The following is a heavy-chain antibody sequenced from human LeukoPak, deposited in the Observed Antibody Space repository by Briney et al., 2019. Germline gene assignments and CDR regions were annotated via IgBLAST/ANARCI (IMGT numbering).Heavy chain of an antibody. J-gene: IGHJ6*02. CDR1: GYTFTSYD. V-gene: IGHV1-8*01. Sequence: ASVKVSCKASGYTFTSYDINWVRQATGQGLEWMGWMNPNSGNTGYARKFQGRVTMTRNTSISTAYMELSSLRSEDTAVYYCARNVLLWFGEPHLSMDVWGQGTTVTVSS. D-gene: IGHD3-10*01. CDR2: MNPNSGNT. CDR3: ARNVLLWFGEPHLSMDV.